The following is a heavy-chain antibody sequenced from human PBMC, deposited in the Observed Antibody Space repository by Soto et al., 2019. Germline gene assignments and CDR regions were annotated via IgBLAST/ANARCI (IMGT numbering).Heavy chain of an antibody. CDR2: IIPIFGTA. CDR3: ARDSRIAVAGSFFDY. Sequence: SVKVSCKASGGTFSSYAISWVRQAPGQGLEWMGGIIPIFGTANYAQKFQGRVTITADESTSTAYMELSSLRSEDTAVYYCARDSRIAVAGSFFDYWGQGTLVTVSS. CDR1: GGTFSSYA. D-gene: IGHD6-19*01. J-gene: IGHJ4*02. V-gene: IGHV1-69*13.